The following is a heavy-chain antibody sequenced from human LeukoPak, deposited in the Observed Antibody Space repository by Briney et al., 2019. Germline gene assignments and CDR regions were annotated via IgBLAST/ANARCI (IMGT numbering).Heavy chain of an antibody. D-gene: IGHD1-14*01. J-gene: IGHJ4*02. CDR2: IYHSGST. V-gene: IGHV4-38-2*01. CDR3: ARHPDPYYFDY. CDR1: GYSISSGYY. Sequence: KPSETLSLTCAVSGYSISSGYYWGWSRRPPGKGLEWIGTIYHSGSTYYNPSLKRRVAISVDTSKNQFSLKLSSVTAADTAVYYCARHPDPYYFDYWGQGTLVTVSS.